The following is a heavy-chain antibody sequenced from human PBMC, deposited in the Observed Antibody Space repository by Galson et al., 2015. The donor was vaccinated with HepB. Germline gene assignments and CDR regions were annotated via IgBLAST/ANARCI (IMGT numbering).Heavy chain of an antibody. CDR3: ARGRTHGRYQH. J-gene: IGHJ1*01. Sequence: SETLSLTCAVYGGSFSGYYWSWIRQPPGKGLEWIGEINHSGSTNYNPSLKSRVTISVDTSKNQFSLKLSSVTAADTAVYYCARGRTHGRYQHWGQGTLVTVSS. V-gene: IGHV4-34*01. CDR2: INHSGST. CDR1: GGSFSGYY. D-gene: IGHD3-16*02.